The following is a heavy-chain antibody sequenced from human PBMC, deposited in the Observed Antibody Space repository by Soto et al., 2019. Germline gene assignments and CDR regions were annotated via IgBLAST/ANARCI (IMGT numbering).Heavy chain of an antibody. D-gene: IGHD2-2*01. CDR2: ISAYNGNT. J-gene: IGHJ3*02. CDR1: GYTFTSYG. V-gene: IGHV1-18*04. CDR3: ARDLDIVVVPAAPPDDAFDI. Sequence: ASVKVSCKASGYTFTSYGISWVRQAPGQGLEWMGWISAYNGNTNYAQKLQGRVTMTTDTSTSTAYMELRSLRSDDTAVYYCARDLDIVVVPAAPPDDAFDIWGQGTMVTVS.